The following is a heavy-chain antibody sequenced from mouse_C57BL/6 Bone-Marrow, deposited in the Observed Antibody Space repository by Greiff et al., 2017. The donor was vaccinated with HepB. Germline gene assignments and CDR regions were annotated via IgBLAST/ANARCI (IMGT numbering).Heavy chain of an antibody. D-gene: IGHD1-1*01. J-gene: IGHJ4*01. Sequence: EVHLVESGGGLVQPKGSLKLSCAASGFSFNTYAMNWVRQAPGKGLEWVARIRSKSNNYATYYADSVKDRLTISRDDSESMLYLQMNNLKTEDTAMYYCVRVLISRGYYAMDYWGQGTSVTVSS. CDR3: VRVLISRGYYAMDY. CDR2: IRSKSNNYAT. V-gene: IGHV10-1*01. CDR1: GFSFNTYA.